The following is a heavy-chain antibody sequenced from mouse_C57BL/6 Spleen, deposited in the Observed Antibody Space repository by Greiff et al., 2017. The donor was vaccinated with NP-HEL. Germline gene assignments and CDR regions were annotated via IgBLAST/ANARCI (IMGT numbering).Heavy chain of an antibody. CDR1: GYTFTSYW. CDR2: IVPSDSYT. J-gene: IGHJ1*03. V-gene: IGHV1-50*01. Sequence: QVQLQQPGAELVKPGASVQLSCKASGYTFTSYWTPWAKQRPGQGLEWIGEIVPSDSYTNSNQKCKGKATLTVDTSSSTAYMQLSSLTSEDSAVYYCATYYGRLYFDVWGTGTTVTVSS. CDR3: ATYYGRLYFDV. D-gene: IGHD1-1*01.